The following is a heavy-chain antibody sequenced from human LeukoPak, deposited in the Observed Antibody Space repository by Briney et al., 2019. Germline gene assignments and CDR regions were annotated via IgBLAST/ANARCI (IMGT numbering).Heavy chain of an antibody. D-gene: IGHD5-24*01. CDR1: GFTFSSYV. CDR3: ARRRRDGYKGVRLDAFDI. CDR2: LWYDGSNK. V-gene: IGHV3-33*08. Sequence: PGGPLRLSCAASGFTFSSYVMLWVRQAPGKGLEGVAVLWYDGSNKYYADSVKRRFTISRDNSKNTLYLQMNSLRAEDTAVYYCARRRRDGYKGVRLDAFDIGGQGTMVSVSS. J-gene: IGHJ3*02.